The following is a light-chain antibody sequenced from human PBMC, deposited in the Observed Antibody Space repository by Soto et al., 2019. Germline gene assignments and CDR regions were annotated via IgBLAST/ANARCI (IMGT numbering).Light chain of an antibody. CDR1: ASNIGASYD. V-gene: IGLV1-40*01. J-gene: IGLJ2*01. CDR2: GNF. Sequence: QSVLTQPPSVSGAPGQRVPISCVGSASNIGASYDVHWYQQVPGTAPKLRIYGNFTRPSGVPDRFSGSKSGTSASLAITGLQAEDEADYYCQSYNYNLRGVLFGGGTKVAVL. CDR3: QSYNYNLRGVL.